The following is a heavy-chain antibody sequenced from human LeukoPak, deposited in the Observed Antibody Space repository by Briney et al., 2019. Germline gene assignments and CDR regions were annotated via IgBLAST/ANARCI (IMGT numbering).Heavy chain of an antibody. D-gene: IGHD3-3*01. J-gene: IGHJ5*02. CDR3: ARESSAPYDFWSGYYQTSLWFDP. CDR1: GYTFTSYG. Sequence: ASVKVSCKASGYTFTSYGISWVRQAPGQGLEWMGWISAYNGNTNYAQKLQGRVTMTTDTSTSTAYMELRSLRSDDTAVYYCARESSAPYDFWSGYYQTSLWFDPWGQGTLVTVSS. V-gene: IGHV1-18*01. CDR2: ISAYNGNT.